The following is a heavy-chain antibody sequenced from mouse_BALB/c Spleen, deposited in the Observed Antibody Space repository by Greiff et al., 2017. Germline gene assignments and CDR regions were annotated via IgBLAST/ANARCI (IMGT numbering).Heavy chain of an antibody. D-gene: IGHD1-2*01. J-gene: IGHJ2*01. V-gene: IGHV5-6*01. CDR1: GFTFSSYG. Sequence: EVQVVESGGDLVKPGGSLKLSCAASGFTFSSYGMSWVRQTPDKRLEWVATISSGGSYTYYPDSVKGRFTISRDNAKNTLYLQMSSLKSEDTAMYYCARHPTTAYYFDDWGQGTTLTVSS. CDR3: ARHPTTAYYFDD. CDR2: ISSGGSYT.